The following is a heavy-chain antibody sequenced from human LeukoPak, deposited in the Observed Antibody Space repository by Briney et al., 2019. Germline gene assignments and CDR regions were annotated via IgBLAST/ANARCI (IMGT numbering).Heavy chain of an antibody. CDR2: INPSGGST. V-gene: IGHV1-46*01. D-gene: IGHD3-3*01. CDR1: GYTFTSYY. CDR3: ARAGLRFLEWLRPPYFDY. Sequence: ASVKVSCKASGYTFTSYYMHWVRQAPGQGLEWMGIINPSGGSTSYAQKFQGRVTMTRDMSTSTVYMELSSLRSEGTAVYYCARAGLRFLEWLRPPYFDYWGQGTLVTVSS. J-gene: IGHJ4*02.